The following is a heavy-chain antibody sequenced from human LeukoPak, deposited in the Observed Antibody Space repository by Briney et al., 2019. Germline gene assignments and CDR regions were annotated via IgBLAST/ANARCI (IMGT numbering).Heavy chain of an antibody. CDR1: GYTFTGYY. Sequence: ASVKVSCKASGYTFTGYYMHWVRQAPGQGLEWMGWINPNSGGTNYAQKFQGRVTMTRDTSISTAYMELSRLRSDDTAVYYCASGSNYYNSSGYFDYWGQGTLVTVSS. CDR2: INPNSGGT. J-gene: IGHJ4*02. D-gene: IGHD3-22*01. CDR3: ASGSNYYNSSGYFDY. V-gene: IGHV1-2*02.